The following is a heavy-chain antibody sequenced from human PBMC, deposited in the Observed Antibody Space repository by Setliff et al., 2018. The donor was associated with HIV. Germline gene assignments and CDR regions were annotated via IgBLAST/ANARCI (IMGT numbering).Heavy chain of an antibody. D-gene: IGHD4-17*01. CDR2: IIPMFGTA. J-gene: IGHJ4*02. V-gene: IGHV1-69*13. CDR3: ARGADGDYVGDY. Sequence: SVKVSCKASGGTFSSYAISWVRQAPGQGLEWMGGIIPMFGTANYAQKFQGRVTITADESTSLVYMELNSLRSEDTAVYYCARGADGDYVGDYWGQGTLVTVSS. CDR1: GGTFSSYA.